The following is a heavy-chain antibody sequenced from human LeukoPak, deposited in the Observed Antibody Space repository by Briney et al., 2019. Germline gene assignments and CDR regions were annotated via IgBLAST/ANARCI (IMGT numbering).Heavy chain of an antibody. Sequence: GGSLRPSCAASGFTFSSYWMYWVRQAPGKGLVWVSRINSDESSTSYADSVKGRFTISRDNAKNTLYLQMNSLRAEDTAVYYCARDGAYSTIFYWGQGTLVTVSS. D-gene: IGHD3-3*01. V-gene: IGHV3-74*01. CDR1: GFTFSSYW. CDR3: ARDGAYSTIFY. CDR2: INSDESST. J-gene: IGHJ4*01.